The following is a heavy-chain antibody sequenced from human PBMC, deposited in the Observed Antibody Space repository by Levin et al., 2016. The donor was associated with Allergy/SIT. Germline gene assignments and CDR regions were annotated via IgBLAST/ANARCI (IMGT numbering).Heavy chain of an antibody. CDR3: ARGWAYSSSRNWFDP. J-gene: IGHJ5*02. CDR2: IYYSGST. Sequence: SETLSLTCTVSGGSISSYYWSWIRQPPGKGLEWIGYIYYSGSTNYNPSLKSRVTISVDTSKNQFSLKLSSVTAADTAVYYCARGWAYSSSRNWFDPWGQGTLVTVSS. V-gene: IGHV4-59*01. D-gene: IGHD6-13*01. CDR1: GGSISSYY.